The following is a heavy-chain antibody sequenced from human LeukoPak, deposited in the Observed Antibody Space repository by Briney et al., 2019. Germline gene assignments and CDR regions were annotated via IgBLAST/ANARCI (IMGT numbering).Heavy chain of an antibody. CDR2: INPSGGST. CDR3: ARPLVGAVDAFDI. D-gene: IGHD1-26*01. V-gene: IGHV1-46*01. CDR1: GYTFTRYY. Sequence: SAKVSCKASGYTFTRYYMHWVRQTPGQGLEWMGIINPSGGSTSYAQKFQGRVTMTRDTSTSTVYMELSSLRSEDTAVYYCARPLVGAVDAFDIWGQGTMVTVSS. J-gene: IGHJ3*02.